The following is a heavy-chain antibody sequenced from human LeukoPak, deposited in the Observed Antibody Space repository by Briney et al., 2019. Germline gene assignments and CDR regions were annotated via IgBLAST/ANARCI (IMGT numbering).Heavy chain of an antibody. V-gene: IGHV4-4*07. Sequence: PSETLSLTCTVSGGSISSYYWSWNRQPAGKGLEWIGRIYTSGSTNYNPSLKSRVTMSVDTSKNQFSLKLSSVTAADTAVYYCARGPLGDYDFWSGYYYYYYMDVWGKGTTVTVSS. CDR3: ARGPLGDYDFWSGYYYYYYMDV. D-gene: IGHD3-3*01. CDR1: GGSISSYY. J-gene: IGHJ6*03. CDR2: IYTSGST.